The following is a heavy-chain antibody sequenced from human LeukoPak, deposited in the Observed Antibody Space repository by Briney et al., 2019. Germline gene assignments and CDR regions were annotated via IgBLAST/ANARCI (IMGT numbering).Heavy chain of an antibody. J-gene: IGHJ4*02. CDR3: ARDRGSYTLEY. D-gene: IGHD1-26*01. V-gene: IGHV3-21*01. CDR2: ITSSGRYI. CDR1: GFTFTNYN. Sequence: GGSPRLSCAASGFTFTNYNMDWVRQAPGKGLEWVSSITSSGRYIDYADSVKGRFTISRDNAKNSLYLQMNSLRAEDTAVYYCARDRGSYTLEYWGQGTLVTVSS.